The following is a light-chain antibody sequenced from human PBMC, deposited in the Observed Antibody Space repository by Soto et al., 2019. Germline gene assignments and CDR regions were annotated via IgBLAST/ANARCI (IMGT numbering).Light chain of an antibody. CDR3: CSYTSISTSAV. Sequence: QSALTQPASVSGSPGQSITISCTGTSSDIGDYTHVSWYQQHPGKAPKLIIYEVSDRPSGVSNRFSGCKSGNTASLTISGLQTEDEADYYCCSYTSISTSAVFGGGTKVTVL. V-gene: IGLV2-14*01. J-gene: IGLJ2*01. CDR2: EVS. CDR1: SSDIGDYTH.